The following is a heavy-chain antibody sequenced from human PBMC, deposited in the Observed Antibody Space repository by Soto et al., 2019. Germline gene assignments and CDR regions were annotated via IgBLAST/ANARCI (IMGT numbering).Heavy chain of an antibody. CDR1: GFAVSTYA. D-gene: IGHD2-15*01. J-gene: IGHJ4*02. CDR2: ITGSGGST. Sequence: VGSLRLSCAASGFAVSTYAMSWVRKTPGKGLEWVCTITGSGGSTYYADAVKGRFTISRDNSRNTLYLQMSSLRAEDTAVYSCASQRPCGGGSCFSLRSFDRWGQGTLVTVYS. V-gene: IGHV3-23*01. CDR3: ASQRPCGGGSCFSLRSFDR.